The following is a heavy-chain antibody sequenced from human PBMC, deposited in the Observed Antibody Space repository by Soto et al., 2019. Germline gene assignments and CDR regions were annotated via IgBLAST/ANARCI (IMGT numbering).Heavy chain of an antibody. CDR3: ARAGVVVPAAPPPSRMFDP. D-gene: IGHD2-2*01. CDR1: GGSFSGYY. CDR2: INHSAST. V-gene: IGHV4-34*01. J-gene: IGHJ5*02. Sequence: PSETLSLTCAVYGGSFSGYYGSWIRQPPGKGLEWIGEINHSASTNYNPPLKSRVTISVDTSKNQFSLKLSSVTAADTAVYYCARAGVVVPAAPPPSRMFDPWGQRTLLTVSS.